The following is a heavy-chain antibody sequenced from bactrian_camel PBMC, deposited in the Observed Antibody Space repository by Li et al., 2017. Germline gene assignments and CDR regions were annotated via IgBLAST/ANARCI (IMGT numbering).Heavy chain of an antibody. CDR2: IDSNGST. V-gene: IGHV3S61*01. J-gene: IGHJ6*01. D-gene: IGHD1*01. CDR1: GYTRAALS. CDR3: AAHKWMPWKLVLCPASFGY. Sequence: HVQLVESGGGSVQTGGSLTLSCVMSGYTRAALSTGWFRQAPGKEREGVATIDSNGSTSYADSVKGRFAISQDNIKNTVYLQMVHLKPEDTAVYYCAAHKWMPWKLVLCPASFGYWGQGTQVTVS.